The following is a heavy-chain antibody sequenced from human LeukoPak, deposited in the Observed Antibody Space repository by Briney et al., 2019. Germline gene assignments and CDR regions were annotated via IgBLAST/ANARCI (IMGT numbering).Heavy chain of an antibody. Sequence: SQTLSLTCAVSGGSISSGSYSWSWIRQPPGKGLEWIGYIYPRGSTYYNPSLKSRVILSQDKSANQFSLNLSSVTAADTAVYYCARFSPRAMGNYLDFWGQGTLVTVSS. CDR3: ARFSPRAMGNYLDF. D-gene: IGHD7-27*01. CDR1: GGSISSGSYS. V-gene: IGHV4-30-2*01. CDR2: IYPRGST. J-gene: IGHJ4*02.